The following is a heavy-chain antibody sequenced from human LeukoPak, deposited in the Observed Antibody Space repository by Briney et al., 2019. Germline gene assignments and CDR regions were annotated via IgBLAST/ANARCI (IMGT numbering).Heavy chain of an antibody. CDR1: GYTFTGYY. D-gene: IGHD1-7*01. CDR3: ARATRNYHWFDP. Sequence: GASVKVSCKASGYTFTGYYMHWVRQAPGQGLEWMGWINPNSGGTNCAQKFQGRVTMTRDTSISTAYMELSRLRSDDTAVYYCARATRNYHWFDPWGQGTLVTVSS. J-gene: IGHJ5*02. CDR2: INPNSGGT. V-gene: IGHV1-2*02.